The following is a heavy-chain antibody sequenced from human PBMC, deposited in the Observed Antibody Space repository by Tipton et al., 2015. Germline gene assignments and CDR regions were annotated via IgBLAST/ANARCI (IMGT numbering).Heavy chain of an antibody. J-gene: IGHJ4*02. Sequence: SLRLSCAASGFTFSSYIMNWVRQAPGKGLEWVSLISGSSSYTYYADSVKGRFTISRDNAKNSLYLQMNSLRAEDTAVYYCARDSGYGDYAPFDYWGQGTLVTVSS. CDR3: ARDSGYGDYAPFDY. V-gene: IGHV3-21*01. CDR2: ISGSSSYT. CDR1: GFTFSSYI. D-gene: IGHD4-17*01.